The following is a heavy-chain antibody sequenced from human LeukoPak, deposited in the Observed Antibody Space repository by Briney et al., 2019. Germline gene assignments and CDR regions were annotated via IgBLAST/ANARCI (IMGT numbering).Heavy chain of an antibody. V-gene: IGHV4-59*01. CDR2: IYYSGST. CDR1: GGSISSYY. J-gene: IGHJ4*02. D-gene: IGHD5-18*01. Sequence: PSETLSLTCTVSGGSISSYYWSWIRQPPGKGLEWIGYIYYSGSTNYNPSLKSRVTISVDTSKNQFSPNLSSVTAADTAVYYCARVRSGYSYGPFDYWGQGTLVTVSS. CDR3: ARVRSGYSYGPFDY.